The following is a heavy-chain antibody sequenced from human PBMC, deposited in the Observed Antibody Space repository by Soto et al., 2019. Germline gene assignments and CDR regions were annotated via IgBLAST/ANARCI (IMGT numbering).Heavy chain of an antibody. CDR3: VRDYYGSGSTNWFDP. J-gene: IGHJ5*02. Sequence: SQTLSLTCAISGDSVSSNSAAWNWIRQSPSRGLEWLGRTYYRSKWYNDYAISVKSRMIINPDTPKNQFSLQLNSVTPEDTAVYYCVRDYYGSGSTNWFDPWGQGTLVTVSS. CDR2: TYYRSKWYN. D-gene: IGHD3-10*01. CDR1: GDSVSSNSAA. V-gene: IGHV6-1*01.